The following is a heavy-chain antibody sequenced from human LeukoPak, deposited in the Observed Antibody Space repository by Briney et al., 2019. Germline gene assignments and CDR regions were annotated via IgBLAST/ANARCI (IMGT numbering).Heavy chain of an antibody. CDR1: GYTFTSYD. V-gene: IGHV1-8*03. J-gene: IGHJ4*02. CDR2: MNPNSGNT. D-gene: IGHD3-10*01. CDR3: AKDPATFGGSGSYLDY. Sequence: GASVKASCKASGYTFTSYDINWVRQATGQGLEWMGWMNPNSGNTGYAQKFQGRVTITRNTSISTAYMELSSLRSEDTAVYYCAKDPATFGGSGSYLDYWGQGILVTVSS.